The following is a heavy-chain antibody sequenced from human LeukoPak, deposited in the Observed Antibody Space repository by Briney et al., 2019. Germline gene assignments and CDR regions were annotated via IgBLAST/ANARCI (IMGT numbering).Heavy chain of an antibody. CDR3: ARGYYDSSGYQLYFDY. CDR1: GGTFSSYA. J-gene: IGHJ4*02. CDR2: IIPIFGTA. D-gene: IGHD3-22*01. Sequence: SVKVSFKASGGTFSSYAISWVRQAPGQGLEWMGGIIPIFGTANYAQKFQGRVTITADESTSTAYMELSSLRSEDTAVYYCARGYYDSSGYQLYFDYWGQGTLVTVSS. V-gene: IGHV1-69*01.